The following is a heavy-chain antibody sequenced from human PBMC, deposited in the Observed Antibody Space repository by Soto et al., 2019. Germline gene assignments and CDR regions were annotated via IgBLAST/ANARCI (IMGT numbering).Heavy chain of an antibody. J-gene: IGHJ6*02. CDR1: GYTFTSYG. CDR3: ARDQASPYYDFWSGRRRGMDV. V-gene: IGHV1-18*04. Sequence: QVQLVQSGAEVKKPGASVKVSCKASGYTFTSYGISWVRQAPGQGLEWMGWISAYNGNTNYAQKLQGRVTMTTDTSTSTAYMEPRSLRSDDTAVYYCARDQASPYYDFWSGRRRGMDVWGQGTTVTVSS. CDR2: ISAYNGNT. D-gene: IGHD3-3*01.